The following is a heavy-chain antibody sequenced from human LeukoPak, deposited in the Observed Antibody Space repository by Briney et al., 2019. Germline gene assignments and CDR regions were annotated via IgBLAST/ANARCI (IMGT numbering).Heavy chain of an antibody. CDR3: ARQAPSPYDILTGYPSRFDP. CDR2: IYYSGST. D-gene: IGHD3-9*01. V-gene: IGHV4-59*08. CDR1: GGSISSYY. J-gene: IGHJ5*02. Sequence: SETLSLTSTVSGGSISSYYWSWIRQPPGKGLEWIGYIYYSGSTNYNPSLKSRVTISVDTSKNQFSLKLSSVTAADTAVYYCARQAPSPYDILTGYPSRFDPWGQGTLVTVSS.